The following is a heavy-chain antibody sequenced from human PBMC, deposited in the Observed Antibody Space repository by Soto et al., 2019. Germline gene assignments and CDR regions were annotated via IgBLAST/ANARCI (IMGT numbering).Heavy chain of an antibody. CDR3: ARANDYNYVYYYYYGMDV. Sequence: GGSLRLSCAASGFTFSSYWMSWVRQAPGKGLEWVANIKQDGSAKYYVDSVKGRFTISRDSAKNSLYLQMNSLRAEDTAVYYCARANDYNYVYYYYYGMDVWGQGTTVTVSS. D-gene: IGHD1-20*01. V-gene: IGHV3-7*01. CDR2: IKQDGSAK. CDR1: GFTFSSYW. J-gene: IGHJ6*02.